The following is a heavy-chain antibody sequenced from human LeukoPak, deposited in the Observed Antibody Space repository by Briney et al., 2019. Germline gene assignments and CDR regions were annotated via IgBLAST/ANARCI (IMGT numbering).Heavy chain of an antibody. CDR3: ARARYYYDSSGYLYAFDI. D-gene: IGHD3-22*01. V-gene: IGHV1-18*03. Sequence: ASVKVSCKASGYTFTSYGISRVRQAPGQGLEWMGWISAYNGNTNYAQKLQGRVTMTTDTSTSTAYMELSSLRSEDMAVYYCARARYYYDSSGYLYAFDIWGQGTMVTVSS. J-gene: IGHJ3*02. CDR1: GYTFTSYG. CDR2: ISAYNGNT.